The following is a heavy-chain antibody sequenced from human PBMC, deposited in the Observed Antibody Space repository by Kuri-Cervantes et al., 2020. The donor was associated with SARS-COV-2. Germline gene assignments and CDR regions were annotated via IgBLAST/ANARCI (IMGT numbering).Heavy chain of an antibody. CDR1: GDSVSSNSAA. CDR2: TYYRSKWYN. D-gene: IGHD6-13*01. CDR3: ARDVSGYSSSWYGPYYFYY. J-gene: IGHJ4*02. V-gene: IGHV6-1*01. Sequence: SETLSLTCAISGDSVSSNSAAWNWIRQPPSRGLEWLGRTYYRSKWYNDYAVSVKSRITINPDTSKNQFSLQLNSVTPEDTAVYYRARDVSGYSSSWYGPYYFYYWGQGTLVTVSS.